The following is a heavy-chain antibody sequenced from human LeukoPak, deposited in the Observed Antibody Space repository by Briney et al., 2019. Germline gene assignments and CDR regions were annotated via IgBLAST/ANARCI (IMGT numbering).Heavy chain of an antibody. CDR2: IKQDGSEK. CDR3: ARDFRQLVLGY. Sequence: GGSLRLSCAASGFSLSNYWMNWVRQAPGKGLEWVANIKQDGSEKYYVDSVKGRFTISRDNARNSLYLQMNSLRAEDTAVYYCARDFRQLVLGYWGQGTLVTVSS. V-gene: IGHV3-7*01. CDR1: GFSLSNYW. J-gene: IGHJ4*02. D-gene: IGHD6-13*01.